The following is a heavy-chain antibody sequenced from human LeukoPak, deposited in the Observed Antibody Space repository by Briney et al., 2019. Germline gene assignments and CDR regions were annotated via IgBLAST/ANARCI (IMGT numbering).Heavy chain of an antibody. V-gene: IGHV3-33*06. J-gene: IGHJ5*02. CDR3: AKSPYYDFWSGYVALGGYRFDP. CDR2: IWYDGSDK. D-gene: IGHD3-3*01. CDR1: GFTFSNYG. Sequence: QPGRSLRLSCAGSGFTFSNYGILWVRQAPGQGLEWVTVIWYDGSDKYYADSVKGRFTISRDNSKNTLYLQMNSLRAEDTAVYYCAKSPYYDFWSGYVALGGYRFDPWGQGTLVTVSS.